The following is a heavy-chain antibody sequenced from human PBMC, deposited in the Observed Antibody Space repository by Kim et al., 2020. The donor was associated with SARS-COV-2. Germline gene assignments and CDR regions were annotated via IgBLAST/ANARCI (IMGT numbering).Heavy chain of an antibody. D-gene: IGHD1-26*01. CDR3: ARDRVVGATPRDY. Sequence: SVKVSCKASGGTFSSYAISWVRQAPGQGLEWMGRIIPILGIANYAQKFQGRVTITADKSTSTAYMELSSLRSEDTAVYYCARDRVVGATPRDYWGQGTLVTVSS. CDR1: GGTFSSYA. V-gene: IGHV1-69*04. J-gene: IGHJ4*02. CDR2: IIPILGIA.